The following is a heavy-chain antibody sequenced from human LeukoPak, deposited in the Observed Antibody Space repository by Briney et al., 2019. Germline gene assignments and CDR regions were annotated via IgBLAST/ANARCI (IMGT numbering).Heavy chain of an antibody. Sequence: SQSLSLTCAISGDSVSSNSATWNWIRQSPSRGLEWLGRTYYRSQWYNDYAVSVKSRININPDTSKNQFSPQLNSVTPEDTAVYYCARVGGSGWYAFDYWGQGTLVTVSS. CDR2: TYYRSQWYN. J-gene: IGHJ4*02. V-gene: IGHV6-1*01. CDR3: ARVGGSGWYAFDY. CDR1: GDSVSSNSAT. D-gene: IGHD6-19*01.